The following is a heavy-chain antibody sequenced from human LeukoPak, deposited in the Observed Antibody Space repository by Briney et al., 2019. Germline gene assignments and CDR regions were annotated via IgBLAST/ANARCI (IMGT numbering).Heavy chain of an antibody. CDR2: ISAYNGNT. V-gene: IGHV1-18*01. CDR3: AAGGVVVPAADYYYYYYMDV. CDR1: GYTFTSYG. D-gene: IGHD2-2*01. J-gene: IGHJ6*03. Sequence: ASVKVSCKASGYTFTSYGISWVRQAPGQGLEWMGWISAYNGNTNYAQKLQGRVTMTTDTSTSTAYMELSSLRSEDTAVYYCAAGGVVVPAADYYYYYYMDVWGKGTTVTVSS.